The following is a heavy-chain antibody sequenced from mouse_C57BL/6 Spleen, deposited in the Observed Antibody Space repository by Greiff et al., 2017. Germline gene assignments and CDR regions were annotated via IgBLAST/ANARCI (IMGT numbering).Heavy chain of an antibody. V-gene: IGHV1-55*01. CDR2: IYPGSGST. CDR3: ARVTTVVHYLDY. D-gene: IGHD1-1*01. CDR1: GYTFTSYW. Sequence: QVQLQQPGAELVKPGASVKMSCKASGYTFTSYWITWVKQRPGQGLEWIGDIYPGSGSTNYNEKFKSKATLTVDTSSSTAYMQLSSLTSEDSAVYYCARVTTVVHYLDYWGQGTTLTGAS. J-gene: IGHJ2*01.